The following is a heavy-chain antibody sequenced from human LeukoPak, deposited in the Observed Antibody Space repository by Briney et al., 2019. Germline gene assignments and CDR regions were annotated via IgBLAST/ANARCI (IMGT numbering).Heavy chain of an antibody. CDR2: ISYDGSNK. Sequence: GGSLRLSCAASGFTFSSYAMHWVRQAPGKGLEWVAVISYDGSNKYYADSVKGRFTISRDNSKNTLYLQMNSLRAEDTAMYYCARSFDYWGQGTLVTVSS. V-gene: IGHV3-30-3*01. J-gene: IGHJ4*02. CDR3: ARSFDY. CDR1: GFTFSSYA.